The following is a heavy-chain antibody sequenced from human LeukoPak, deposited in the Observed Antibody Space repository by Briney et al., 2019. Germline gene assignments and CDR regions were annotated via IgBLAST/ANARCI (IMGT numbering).Heavy chain of an antibody. J-gene: IGHJ4*02. Sequence: PGGSLRLSCAASGFIFSSYSMNWVRQAPGKGLEWVSSISSRSSYIYYADSVKGRFTISRDNAKNSLYLQMNSLRGEDTAVYYCARAAGEQQLVAFDYWGQGTQVTVSS. V-gene: IGHV3-21*06. CDR1: GFIFSSYS. D-gene: IGHD6-13*01. CDR2: ISSRSSYI. CDR3: ARAAGEQQLVAFDY.